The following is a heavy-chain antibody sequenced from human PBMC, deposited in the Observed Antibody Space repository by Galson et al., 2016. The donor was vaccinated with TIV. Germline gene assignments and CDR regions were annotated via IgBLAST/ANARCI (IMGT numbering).Heavy chain of an antibody. Sequence: SVKVSCKASGFIFTSSAVQWVRQARGQRLEWIGWIVVGSGNTNYAQNFQERVTITRDMSTSTVYMELSSLGPEDTAVYYCSAFPFYYDNSGTPFDYWGQGTLVTVSS. CDR1: GFIFTSSA. CDR2: IVVGSGNT. V-gene: IGHV1-58*01. D-gene: IGHD3-22*01. CDR3: SAFPFYYDNSGTPFDY. J-gene: IGHJ4*02.